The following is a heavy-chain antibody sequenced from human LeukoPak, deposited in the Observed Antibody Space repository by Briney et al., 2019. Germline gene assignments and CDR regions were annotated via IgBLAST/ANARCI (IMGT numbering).Heavy chain of an antibody. D-gene: IGHD6-13*01. CDR1: GGSISSGSYY. V-gene: IGHV4-61*02. CDR3: AREVAAAGDAFDI. Sequence: PSETLSLTRTVSGGSISSGSYYWGWIRQPAGKGLEWIGRIYTSGSTNYNPSLKSRVTISVDTSKNQFSLKLSSVTAADTAVYYCAREVAAAGDAFDIWGQGTMVTVSS. J-gene: IGHJ3*02. CDR2: IYTSGST.